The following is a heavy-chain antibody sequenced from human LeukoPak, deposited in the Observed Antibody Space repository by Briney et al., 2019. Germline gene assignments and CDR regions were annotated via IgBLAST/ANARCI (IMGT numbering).Heavy chain of an antibody. D-gene: IGHD3-10*01. CDR2: IIPILGIA. CDR3: AREPLYYYGSGSYFDY. J-gene: IGHJ4*02. V-gene: IGHV1-69*04. CDR1: GGTFSSYT. Sequence: SVKVSCKASGGTFSSYTISWVRQAPGQGLEWMGTIIPILGIANYAQKFQGRVTITADKSTSTAYMELSSLRSEDTAVYYCAREPLYYYGSGSYFDYWGQGTLVTVSS.